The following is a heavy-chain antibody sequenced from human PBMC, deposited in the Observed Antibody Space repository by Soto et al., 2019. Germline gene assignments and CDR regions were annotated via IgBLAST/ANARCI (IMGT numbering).Heavy chain of an antibody. CDR2: ISVSGDNT. Sequence: LRLSCAASGFTFSRYAMNWVRQAPGRGLQWISGISVSGDNTSYVESVRGRFTVYRDNSKNTLYLQMNNLRAEDTALYYCAKDGKMRTKVWFPAGYGMDVWGQGTTVTVSS. CDR3: AKDGKMRTKVWFPAGYGMDV. CDR1: GFTFSRYA. V-gene: IGHV3-23*01. J-gene: IGHJ6*02. D-gene: IGHD3-10*01.